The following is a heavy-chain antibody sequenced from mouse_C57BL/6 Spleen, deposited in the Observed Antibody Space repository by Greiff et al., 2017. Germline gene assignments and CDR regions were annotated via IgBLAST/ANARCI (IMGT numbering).Heavy chain of an antibody. Sequence: VQREQTGAELVRPGSSGKRSCKASGYTFTSYWMDGVKQRTGQGREWIGNIYPSDSETDYNQKFKDKATLTVDKSSSTAYMQLSSLTSEDSAVYYCARDLTGREDYFDYWGQGTTLTVSS. J-gene: IGHJ2*01. D-gene: IGHD4-1*01. CDR1: GYTFTSYW. CDR3: ARDLTGREDYFDY. CDR2: IYPSDSET. V-gene: IGHV1-61*01.